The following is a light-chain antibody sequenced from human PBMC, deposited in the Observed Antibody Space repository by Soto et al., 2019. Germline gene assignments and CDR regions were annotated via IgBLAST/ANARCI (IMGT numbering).Light chain of an antibody. J-gene: IGKJ1*01. Sequence: EMVLTQSPGTLSLSPGDRATLSCRASQSISNDYVAGVQQKPGQTPRLLFYSVSSRATGIPDRFSGSESGTDFTLTISRLEPEDFAMYYCLHHGSSLWTFGQGTRWIS. CDR1: QSISNDY. CDR2: SVS. CDR3: LHHGSSLWT. V-gene: IGKV3-20*01.